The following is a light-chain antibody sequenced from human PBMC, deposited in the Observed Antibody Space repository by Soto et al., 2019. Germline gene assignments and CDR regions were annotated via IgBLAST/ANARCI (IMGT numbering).Light chain of an antibody. CDR2: DTS. CDR3: SRYNNRPLT. CDR1: QGIGDT. J-gene: IGKJ4*01. Sequence: MTQSPYTLSMSPGEGATLSYRASQGIGDTLAWYQYKPGQTPRLRIYDTSTRATGVPSRFRCSRSGTEFTLTINGLLSGGFAVSYCSRYNNRPLTSGGGSKVDIK. V-gene: IGKV3-15*01.